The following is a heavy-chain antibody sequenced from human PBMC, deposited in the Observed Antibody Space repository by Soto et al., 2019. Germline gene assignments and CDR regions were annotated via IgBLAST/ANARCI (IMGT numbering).Heavy chain of an antibody. CDR1: GGSILNGGHY. CDR2: IFFSGNT. V-gene: IGHV4-31*03. J-gene: IGHJ4*02. CDR3: ARGVESNTISGEVLEYSDF. Sequence: SETLSLTCTVSGGSILNGGHYWTWIRQHPGKGLEWIGRIFFSGNTHYNPALKSRLTFSLDTAKNQFSLKLTSVTAADTAIYYCARGVESNTISGEVLEYSDFWGQGTLVTVSS. D-gene: IGHD3-3*01.